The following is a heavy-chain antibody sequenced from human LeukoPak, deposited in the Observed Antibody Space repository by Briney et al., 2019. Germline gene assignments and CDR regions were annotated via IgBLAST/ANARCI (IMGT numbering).Heavy chain of an antibody. D-gene: IGHD3-10*01. CDR3: ARAVRRVTDAFDI. V-gene: IGHV1-69*13. CDR2: IIPIFGTA. CDR1: EGPFATNA. Sequence: ASVKAPAKLPEGPFATNAISWLRQAPGQGLEWMGGIIPIFGTANYAQKFQGRVTITADESTSTAYMELSSLRSEDTAVYYCARAVRRVTDAFDIWGQGTMVTVSS. J-gene: IGHJ3*02.